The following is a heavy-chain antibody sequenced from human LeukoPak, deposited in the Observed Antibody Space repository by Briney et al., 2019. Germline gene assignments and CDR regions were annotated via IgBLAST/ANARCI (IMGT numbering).Heavy chain of an antibody. CDR3: ARDGGLYYGSGTFVGV. J-gene: IGHJ4*02. CDR1: GYSFTSYA. CDR2: ISVYNGDT. D-gene: IGHD3-10*01. V-gene: IGHV1-18*01. Sequence: GASVKVSCRASGYSFTSYALSWVRQAPGQGLEWMGWISVYNGDTKYAQNFQGRVTMSTDTSTSTAYMELRSLRFDDTAVYYCARDGGLYYGSGTFVGVWGQGTLVTVSS.